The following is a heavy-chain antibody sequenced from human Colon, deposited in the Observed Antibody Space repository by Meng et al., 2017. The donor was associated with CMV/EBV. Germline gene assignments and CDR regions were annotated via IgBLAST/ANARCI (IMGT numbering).Heavy chain of an antibody. V-gene: IGHV3-73*01. CDR1: GFTFSGSA. Sequence: GGSLRLSCAASGFTFSGSAIHWIRQASGKGLEWVGRIRSKPNDFATEYAESVKGRFTISRDDSNDSAFLQISSLKVDDTAVYYCAVLAVAEPISYWGQGTLVTVSS. J-gene: IGHJ4*02. D-gene: IGHD6-19*01. CDR2: IRSKPNDFAT. CDR3: AVLAVAEPISY.